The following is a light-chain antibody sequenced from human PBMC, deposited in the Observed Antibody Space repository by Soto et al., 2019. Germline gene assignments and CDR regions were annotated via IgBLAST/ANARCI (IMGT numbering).Light chain of an antibody. J-gene: IGKJ3*01. CDR3: QQYDNLFT. CDR1: QDISNY. V-gene: IGKV1-33*01. Sequence: DIQMTQSPSSLSASVGDRVTITCQASQDISNYLNWYQQKPGKAPKLLIYDASNLEIGVPSRFSGSGSGTDFTFTISSLQPEDIATYYCQQYDNLFTFGPGTKVDIK. CDR2: DAS.